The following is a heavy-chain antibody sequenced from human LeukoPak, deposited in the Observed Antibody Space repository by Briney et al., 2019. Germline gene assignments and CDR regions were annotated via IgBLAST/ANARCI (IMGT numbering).Heavy chain of an antibody. Sequence: SETLSLTCTVSGGSISSSSYYWGWIRQPPGKGLEWIGSIYYSGSTYYNPSLKSRVTISVDTSKNQFSLKLSSVTAADTAVYYCARNRGGPSIVATVIGGFDYWGQGTLVTVSS. J-gene: IGHJ4*02. V-gene: IGHV4-39*07. CDR2: IYYSGST. D-gene: IGHD5-12*01. CDR3: ARNRGGPSIVATVIGGFDY. CDR1: GGSISSSSYY.